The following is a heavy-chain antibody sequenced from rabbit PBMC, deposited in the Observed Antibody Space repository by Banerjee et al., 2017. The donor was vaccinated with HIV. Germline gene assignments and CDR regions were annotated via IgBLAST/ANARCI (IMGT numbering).Heavy chain of an antibody. CDR3: ARNYFTYGYAAYPYALNL. V-gene: IGHV1S40*01. CDR1: GFSFSNKYV. CDR2: INTSTGNN. J-gene: IGHJ4*01. D-gene: IGHD6-1*01. Sequence: QSLEESGGDLVKPEGSLTLTCTASGFSFSNKYVMCWVRQAPGKGLEWIACINTSTGNNVYAIWAKGRFTISKTSSTTVTLQMTSLTAADTATYFCARNYFTYGYAAYPYALNLWGPGTLVTVS.